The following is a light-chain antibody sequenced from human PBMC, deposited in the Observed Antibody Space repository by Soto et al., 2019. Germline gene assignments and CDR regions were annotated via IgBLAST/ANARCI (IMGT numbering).Light chain of an antibody. V-gene: IGKV3-11*01. CDR3: QHRSTWPYT. J-gene: IGKJ2*01. Sequence: EIVLTQSPATLSLSPGERATLSCRASQSISSYLAWYQQKPGQAPRLLFSDASNRATGIPARFSGSGSGTDFTLTISSLEPEDFAVYYCQHRSTWPYTFGQGTKLEIK. CDR1: QSISSY. CDR2: DAS.